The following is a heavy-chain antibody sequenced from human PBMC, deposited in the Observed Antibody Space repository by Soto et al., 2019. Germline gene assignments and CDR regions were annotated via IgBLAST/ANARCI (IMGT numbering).Heavy chain of an antibody. CDR2: MGYNGFT. D-gene: IGHD3-10*01. J-gene: IGHJ6*02. Sequence: QVQLQESGPGLVKPSETLSLTCTISGGPMNNYYCSWFRQPRGQGLEWIGYMGYNGFTRYNPSLRSRVAISLDSAKNQSSLNLSFVAAADTALYYCARQGFGELHGLVDVWGQGITVTVSS. CDR3: ARQGFGELHGLVDV. CDR1: GGPMNNYY. V-gene: IGHV4-59*08.